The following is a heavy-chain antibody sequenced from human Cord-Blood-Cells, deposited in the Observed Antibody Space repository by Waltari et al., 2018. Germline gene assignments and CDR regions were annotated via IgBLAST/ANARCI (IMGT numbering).Heavy chain of an antibody. D-gene: IGHD1-26*01. CDR3: ARDIATYSVWGYFDL. V-gene: IGHV4-30-4*08. CDR2: IYYSGST. CDR1: GGSISSGDSY. Sequence: QVQLQESGPGLVKPSQTLSLTCTVSGGSISSGDSYWCGIRQPPGKGLAWSGYIYYSGSTYYNPSLKSRVTISVDTSKNQFSLKLSSVTAADTAVYYCARDIATYSVWGYFDLWGRGTLVTVSS. J-gene: IGHJ2*01.